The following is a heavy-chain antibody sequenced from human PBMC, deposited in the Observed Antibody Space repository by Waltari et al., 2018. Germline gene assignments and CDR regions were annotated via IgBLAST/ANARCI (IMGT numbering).Heavy chain of an antibody. CDR3: ATNYYGSGSYYYYYGMDV. CDR2: IIPIFGTA. D-gene: IGHD3-10*01. Sequence: VQLVQSGAEVKKPGSSVKVSCKASGGTFSSYAISWVRQAPGQGLEWMGRIIPIFGTANYAQKFQGRVTITADKSTSTAYMELSSLRSEDTAVYYCATNYYGSGSYYYYYGMDVWGQGTTVTVSS. J-gene: IGHJ6*02. CDR1: GGTFSSYA. V-gene: IGHV1-69*08.